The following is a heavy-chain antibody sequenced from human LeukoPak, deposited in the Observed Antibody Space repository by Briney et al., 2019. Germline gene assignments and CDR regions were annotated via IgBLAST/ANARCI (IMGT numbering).Heavy chain of an antibody. J-gene: IGHJ6*02. Sequence: GASVKVSCKASGGTFITYAITWVRQAPGQGLEWMGRILPIFDMANYAQRFQGRVTITADTSTRTAYMELSSLRSDDTAVYYCARDGGWLQTQNHYYYHGMDVWGQGTTVTVSS. CDR1: GGTFITYA. CDR3: ARDGGWLQTQNHYYYHGMDV. D-gene: IGHD5-24*01. V-gene: IGHV1-69*04. CDR2: ILPIFDMA.